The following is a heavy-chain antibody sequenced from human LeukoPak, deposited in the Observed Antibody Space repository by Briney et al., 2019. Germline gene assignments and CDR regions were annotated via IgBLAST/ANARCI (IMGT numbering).Heavy chain of an antibody. CDR1: GGSFSGYY. V-gene: IGHV4-34*01. J-gene: IGHJ4*02. CDR2: INHSGST. Sequence: SETLSLTCAVYGGSFSGYYWSWIRQPPGKGLEWIGEINHSGSTNYNPSLKGRVTISVDTSKNQFSLKLSSVTAADTAVYYCAGGRIQLWLRHAYYFDYWGQGTLVTVSS. D-gene: IGHD5-18*01. CDR3: AGGRIQLWLRHAYYFDY.